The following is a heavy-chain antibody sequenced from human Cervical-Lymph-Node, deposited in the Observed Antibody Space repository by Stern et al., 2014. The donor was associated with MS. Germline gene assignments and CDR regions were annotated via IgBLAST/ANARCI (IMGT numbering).Heavy chain of an antibody. Sequence: QVQLLQPGAQVKKPGASVKVSCKGSGYTFIRYYIHWVRQAPGQGLEWMGIVNANGGSARYAQKFQCRVTMASDTSTSTVSMELSSLRSEDTAVYYCATLYDSSGNYGMEVWGQGTTVIVSS. CDR2: VNANGGSA. D-gene: IGHD5/OR15-5a*01. CDR1: GYTFIRYY. V-gene: IGHV1-46*01. CDR3: ATLYDSSGNYGMEV. J-gene: IGHJ6*02.